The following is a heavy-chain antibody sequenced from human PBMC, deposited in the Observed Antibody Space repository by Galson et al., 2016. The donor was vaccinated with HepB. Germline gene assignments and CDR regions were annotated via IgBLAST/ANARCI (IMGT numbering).Heavy chain of an antibody. CDR1: GFTFSNAW. CDR3: TTETNCVGDCYSSRYDH. J-gene: IGHJ4*02. Sequence: SLRLSCAVSGFTFSNAWMSWVRQAPGKGPEWVGRIQSMTDGGTTDYAAPVKGRFTISRDELTNTVYLQMNSLKIDDTAVYYCTTETNCVGDCYSSRYDHWGQGTLVTVSS. CDR2: IQSMTDGGTT. D-gene: IGHD2-21*02. V-gene: IGHV3-15*01.